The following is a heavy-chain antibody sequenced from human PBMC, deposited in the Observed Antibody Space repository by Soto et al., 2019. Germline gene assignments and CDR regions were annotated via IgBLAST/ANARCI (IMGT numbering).Heavy chain of an antibody. V-gene: IGHV3-64*01. J-gene: IGHJ4*01. CDR1: GFTFSSYA. CDR3: VRMRFGASSNYFDY. CDR2: ISSNGGST. D-gene: IGHD3-10*01. Sequence: GSLRLSCAASGFTFSSYAMHWVRQAPGKGLEYVSAISSNGGSTYYANSVKGRFTISRDNSKNTLYLQMGSLRAEDMSVYYCVRMRFGASSNYFDYWGHGTLVTVSS.